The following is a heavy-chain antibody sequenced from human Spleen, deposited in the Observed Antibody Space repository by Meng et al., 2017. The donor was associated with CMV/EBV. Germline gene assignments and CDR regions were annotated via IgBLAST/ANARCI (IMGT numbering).Heavy chain of an antibody. CDR3: ARVKRYCTGGSCSSTGYYGMDV. CDR2: IYPNSGGT. D-gene: IGHD2-15*01. J-gene: IGHJ6*02. Sequence: ASVKVSCKASGYTFTDHYFHWVRQAPGQGLEWMGWIYPNSGGTTYAQKFQGRVTMTGDTSITTAYMEVSRLRSDDMAVYYCARVKRYCTGGSCSSTGYYGMDVWGQGTTVTVSS. V-gene: IGHV1-2*02. CDR1: GYTFTDHY.